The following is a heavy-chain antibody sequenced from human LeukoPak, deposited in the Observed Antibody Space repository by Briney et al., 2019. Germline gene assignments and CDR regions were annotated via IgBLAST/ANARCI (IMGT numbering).Heavy chain of an antibody. Sequence: SETLSLTCAVYGGSFSGYYWSWIRQPPGKGLEWIGEINHSGSTNYNPSLKSRVTISVDTSKNQFSLKLSSVTAADTAVYYCASPDYDDSRNWGVSWGQGTLVTVSS. V-gene: IGHV4-34*01. CDR3: ASPDYDDSRNWGVS. J-gene: IGHJ5*02. CDR2: INHSGST. D-gene: IGHD7-27*01. CDR1: GGSFSGYY.